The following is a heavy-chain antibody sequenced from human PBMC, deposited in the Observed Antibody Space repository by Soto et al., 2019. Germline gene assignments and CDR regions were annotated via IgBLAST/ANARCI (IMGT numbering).Heavy chain of an antibody. V-gene: IGHV3-21*01. CDR1: GFTFSSYS. CDR3: ARDGGGYGDSLDFDY. CDR2: ISSSSSYI. J-gene: IGHJ4*02. D-gene: IGHD4-17*01. Sequence: EVQLVESGGGLVKPGGSLRLSCAASGFTFSSYSMNWVRQAPGKGLEWVSSISSSSSYIYYADSVKGRFTISRDNAKNSLYLQMYSLRAEDTAVYYCARDGGGYGDSLDFDYWGQGTLVTVSS.